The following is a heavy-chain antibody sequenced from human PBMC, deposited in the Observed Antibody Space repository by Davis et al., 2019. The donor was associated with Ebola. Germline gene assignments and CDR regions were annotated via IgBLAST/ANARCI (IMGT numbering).Heavy chain of an antibody. CDR2: IKEDGSEK. V-gene: IGHV3-7*03. J-gene: IGHJ6*02. Sequence: GGSLRLSCAASGFTFRTYWMSWVRQAPGKGLEWVANIKEDGSEKFYVDSLKGRFAISRDNAKNSLYLQINSLGAEDTAVYYCARERVSCSGGSCYYSGLDVWGQGTTVTVSS. CDR3: ARERVSCSGGSCYYSGLDV. CDR1: GFTFRTYW. D-gene: IGHD2-15*01.